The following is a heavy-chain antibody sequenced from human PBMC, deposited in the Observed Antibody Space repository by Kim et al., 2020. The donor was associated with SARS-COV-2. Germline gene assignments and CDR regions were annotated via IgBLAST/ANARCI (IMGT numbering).Heavy chain of an antibody. CDR2: IYYSGSP. CDR3: ARHGGGSSVLVVYAAYFDY. V-gene: IGHV4-39*01. J-gene: IGHJ4*02. CDR1: GGSISSSSYY. D-gene: IGHD2-8*02. Sequence: SETLSLTCTVSGGSISSSSYYWGWIRQPPGKGLEWIGSIYYSGSPYYNPSLKSRVTISVDTSKNQFSLKLSSVTAADTTVYYCARHGGGSSVLVVYAAYFDYWGQGTLVTVSS.